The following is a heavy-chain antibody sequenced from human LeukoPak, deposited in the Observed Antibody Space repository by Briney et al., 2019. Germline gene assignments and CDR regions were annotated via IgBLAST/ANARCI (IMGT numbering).Heavy chain of an antibody. V-gene: IGHV4-31*03. D-gene: IGHD3-22*01. CDR3: ARDSSGYSSLDF. CDR2: IYYSGST. Sequence: PSQTLSLTCTVSGGSISSGGYYWSWIRQHPGKGLEWIGYIYYSGSTYYNPSLKSRVTISVDTSKNQFSLKLSSVTAADTAVYYCARDSSGYSSLDFWGQGTLVTXXS. J-gene: IGHJ4*02. CDR1: GGSISSGGYY.